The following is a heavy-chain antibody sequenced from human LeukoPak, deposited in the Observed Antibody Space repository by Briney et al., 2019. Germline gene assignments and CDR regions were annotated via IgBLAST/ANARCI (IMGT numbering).Heavy chain of an antibody. CDR2: ISYDGNNT. CDR1: GFTFSTYA. J-gene: IGHJ4*02. V-gene: IGHV3-30-3*01. D-gene: IGHD2-2*02. Sequence: GGSLRLSCAASGFTFSTYAVHWVRQPPGKGLEWVALISYDGNNTYYADSVKGRFTISRDNAKNSLYLQMNSLRAEDTAVYYCARDRNRYQLLYSFGYWGQGTLVTVSS. CDR3: ARDRNRYQLLYSFGY.